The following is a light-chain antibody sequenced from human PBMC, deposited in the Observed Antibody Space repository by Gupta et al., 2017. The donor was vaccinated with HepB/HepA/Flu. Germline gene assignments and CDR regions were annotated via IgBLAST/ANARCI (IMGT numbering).Light chain of an antibody. CDR2: GHN. Sequence: QPVVTQPPSASAAPGQRITISCSGSTPNIGSYPVNWCQQLPGTAPKLLMYGHNQRPSGVPDRFSGSRSGTSASLAITGLQAEDDADYYCAAWDDGRTGYVFGHGTRVTVL. CDR3: AAWDDGRTGYV. V-gene: IGLV1-44*01. CDR1: TPNIGSYP. J-gene: IGLJ1*01.